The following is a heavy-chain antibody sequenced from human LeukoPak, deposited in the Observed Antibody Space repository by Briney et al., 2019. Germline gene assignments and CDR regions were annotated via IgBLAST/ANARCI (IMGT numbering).Heavy chain of an antibody. CDR2: ISGSGGTT. CDR1: GFTFNNYA. Sequence: GGSLRLSCAASGFTFNNYAMSWVRQAPGKGLEWVAAISGSGGTTYYSDSVKGRFTISRDNSRNTLYLQVNSLRAEDTAVYYCAKDGGSGSRAFDCWGQGTLVTVSS. D-gene: IGHD3-10*01. J-gene: IGHJ4*02. V-gene: IGHV3-23*01. CDR3: AKDGGSGSRAFDC.